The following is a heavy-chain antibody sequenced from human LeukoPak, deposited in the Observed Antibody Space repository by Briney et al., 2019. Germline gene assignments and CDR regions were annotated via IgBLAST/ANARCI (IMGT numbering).Heavy chain of an antibody. J-gene: IGHJ4*02. D-gene: IGHD3-10*01. CDR2: IYYSGST. V-gene: IGHV4-39*07. CDR1: GGSISSSSYY. CDR3: ARGLWFRSPPTN. Sequence: PSETLSLTCTVSGGSISSSSYYWGWIRQPPGKGLEWIGSIYYSGSTYYNPSLKSRVTISVDKSKNQFSLKLSSVTAADTAVYYCARGLWFRSPPTNWGQGTLVTVSS.